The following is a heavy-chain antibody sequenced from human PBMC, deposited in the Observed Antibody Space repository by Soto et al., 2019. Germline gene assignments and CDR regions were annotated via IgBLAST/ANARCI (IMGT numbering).Heavy chain of an antibody. CDR1: GFTVGNNY. V-gene: IGHV3-53*01. D-gene: IGHD3-16*01. Sequence: EVHLVESGGGLIQPGGSLRLSCAASGFTVGNNYMNWVRQAPGKGLEWVSLMYSGGGTYYADSVKGRFTMSRDSSKNTLSLQLNGLRAEATAMYDCTTSPSVGVWGQGTTVTVSS. CDR2: MYSGGGT. CDR3: TTSPSVGV. J-gene: IGHJ6*02.